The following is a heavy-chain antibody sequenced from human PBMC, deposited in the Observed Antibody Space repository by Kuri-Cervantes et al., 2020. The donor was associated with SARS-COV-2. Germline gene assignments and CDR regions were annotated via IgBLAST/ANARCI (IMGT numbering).Heavy chain of an antibody. V-gene: IGHV1-69*13. D-gene: IGHD4-17*01. CDR2: IIPIFGTA. CDR3: ARPPEEGAVTTWGNDY. CDR1: GGTFSSYV. Sequence: SVKVSCKASGGTFSSYVISWVRQAPGQGLEWMGGIIPIFGTANYAQKFQGRVTITADESTSTAYMELSSLRSEDTAVYYCARPPEEGAVTTWGNDYWGQGTLVTVSS. J-gene: IGHJ4*02.